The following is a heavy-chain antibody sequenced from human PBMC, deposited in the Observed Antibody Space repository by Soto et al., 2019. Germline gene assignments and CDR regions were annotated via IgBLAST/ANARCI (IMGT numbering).Heavy chain of an antibody. CDR2: IKSKTDGGTT. CDR1: GFTFSNAW. Sequence: GGSLRLSCAASGFTFSNAWMSWVRQAPGKGLEWVGRIKSKTDGGTTDYAAPVKGRFTISRDDSNNTPYLQMNSLKTADTAVYYCTTTAVVPAAKVYYYYYMDVWGKGTTVTVSS. CDR3: TTTAVVPAAKVYYYYYMDV. D-gene: IGHD2-2*01. J-gene: IGHJ6*03. V-gene: IGHV3-15*01.